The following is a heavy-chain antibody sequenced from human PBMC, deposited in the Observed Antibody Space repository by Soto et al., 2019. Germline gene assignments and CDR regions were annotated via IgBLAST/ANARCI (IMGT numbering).Heavy chain of an antibody. CDR1: GGSVSSGSYY. CDR2: NYYSGST. CDR3: AGDLRGPGGDAFDI. V-gene: IGHV4-61*01. J-gene: IGHJ3*02. D-gene: IGHD3-16*01. Sequence: QVQLQESGPGLVKPSETLSLTCTVSGGSVSSGSYYWSWIRQPPGKGLEWIGYNYYSGSTNYNPSLKSRVTTSVDTSKNQFSLKLSSVTAEDTAVYYGAGDLRGPGGDAFDIWGQGTMVTVSS.